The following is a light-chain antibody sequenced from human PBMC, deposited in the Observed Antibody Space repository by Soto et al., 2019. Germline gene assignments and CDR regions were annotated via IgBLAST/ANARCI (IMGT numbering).Light chain of an antibody. V-gene: IGLV2-14*01. CDR1: GSDVGGYNY. J-gene: IGLJ1*01. CDR3: SSYTGTLDV. CDR2: EVS. Sequence: QSVVTQPASVSGSPGQSITISCTGTGSDVGGYNYVSWYQQHPGKAPKLMIYEVSNRPSGVSDRFSASKSGNTASLTISGLQAEDEADYYCSSYTGTLDVFGTGTKVTV.